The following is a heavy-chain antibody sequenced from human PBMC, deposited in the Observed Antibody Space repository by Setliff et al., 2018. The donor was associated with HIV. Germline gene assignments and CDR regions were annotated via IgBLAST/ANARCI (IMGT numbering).Heavy chain of an antibody. CDR1: GYTFINYA. J-gene: IGHJ5*02. CDR2: IKTNTGSP. V-gene: IGHV7-4-1*02. D-gene: IGHD4-17*01. Sequence: GASVKVSCKASGYTFINYAMNWVRQAPGQGLEWMGWIKTNTGSPTYAQAFTGRFVFSVDTPVTTAYLQFSSIKAEDTAVYYCARVLYGDYGGDINWFDPLGQGTLVTVSS. CDR3: ARVLYGDYGGDINWFDP.